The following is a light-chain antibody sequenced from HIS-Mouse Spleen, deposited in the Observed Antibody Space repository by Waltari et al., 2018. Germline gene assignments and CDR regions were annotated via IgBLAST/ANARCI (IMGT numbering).Light chain of an antibody. J-gene: IGLJ2*01. CDR2: EGS. CDR1: SSDVGSYNL. CDR3: CSYAGSSTLV. Sequence: QSALTQPASVSGSPGQSITISCTGTSSDVGSYNLVSWYQQHPGKAPKLLLYEGSKRPSGVSNRFSGSQSGNTASLTISGLQAEDEADYYCCSYAGSSTLVFGGGTKLTVL. V-gene: IGLV2-23*01.